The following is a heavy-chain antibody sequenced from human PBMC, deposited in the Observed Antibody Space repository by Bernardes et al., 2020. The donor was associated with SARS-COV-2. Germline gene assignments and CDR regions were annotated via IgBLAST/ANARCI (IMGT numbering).Heavy chain of an antibody. CDR2: INPNTGGT. J-gene: IGHJ4*02. D-gene: IGHD2-21*02. CDR1: GYTFTGYF. Sequence: ASLKVFCKASGYTFTGYFIHWVRQAPGQRLEWMGWINPNTGGTNYVQKFQGRVTMTRDTSITTAYMELSWLGSDDTAIYYCARTRTTISTTGIPVDYWGQGTLVTVSS. CDR3: ARTRTTISTTGIPVDY. V-gene: IGHV1-2*02.